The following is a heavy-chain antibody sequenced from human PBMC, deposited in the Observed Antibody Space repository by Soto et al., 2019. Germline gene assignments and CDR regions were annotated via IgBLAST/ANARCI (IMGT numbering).Heavy chain of an antibody. Sequence: ASVKVSCKASGYTFTSYGISWVRQAPGQGLEWMGWISGYNDNTNYAQKLQGRVTMTTDTSTSTAYMELRSLRFDDTALFYCARAGYYDSSGHDAFDIWGQGTMVTVSS. CDR1: GYTFTSYG. D-gene: IGHD3-22*01. CDR2: ISGYNDNT. V-gene: IGHV1-18*01. CDR3: ARAGYYDSSGHDAFDI. J-gene: IGHJ3*02.